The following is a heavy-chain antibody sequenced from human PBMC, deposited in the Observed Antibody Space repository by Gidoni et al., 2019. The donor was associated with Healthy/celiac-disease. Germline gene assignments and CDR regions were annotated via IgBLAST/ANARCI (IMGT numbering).Heavy chain of an antibody. D-gene: IGHD6-19*01. CDR3: ARDLKQWLGRYFDL. V-gene: IGHV3-21*01. J-gene: IGHJ2*01. CDR2: NSSSSSYI. CDR1: GFTFSSYS. Sequence: EVQLVESGGGLVKPGGSLRPSCAASGFTFSSYSMNWVRQAPGKGLEWGSSNSSSSSYIYYADSVKGRFTISRDNAKNSLYLQMNSLRAEDTAVYYCARDLKQWLGRYFDLWGRGTLVTVSS.